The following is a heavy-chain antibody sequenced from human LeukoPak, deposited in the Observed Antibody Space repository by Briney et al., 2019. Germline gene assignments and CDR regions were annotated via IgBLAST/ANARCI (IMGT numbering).Heavy chain of an antibody. CDR2: VYSSGSP. V-gene: IGHV4-4*07. J-gene: IGHJ4*02. CDR1: GGSISNYY. Sequence: PSETLSLTCTVSGGSISNYYWSWIRRPAGKGLEWIGRVYSSGSPNYNPALKSRVTISVDTSKNQFSLSLSSVTAADTAVYYCAREFRTTWNNFDFWGQGTLVTVSS. D-gene: IGHD1/OR15-1a*01. CDR3: AREFRTTWNNFDF.